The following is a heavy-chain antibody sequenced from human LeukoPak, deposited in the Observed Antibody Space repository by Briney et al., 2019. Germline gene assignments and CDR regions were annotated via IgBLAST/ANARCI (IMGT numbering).Heavy chain of an antibody. V-gene: IGHV3-13*01. J-gene: IGHJ6*02. CDR1: GFTFSSYD. CDR3: ARISRSYGMDV. D-gene: IGHD2-2*01. CDR2: IGTAGDT. Sequence: GGSLGLSCAASGFTFSSYDMHWVRQATGKGLEWVSAIGTAGDTYYPGSVKGRFTISRENAKNSLYLQMNSLRAGDTAVYYCARISRSYGMDVWGQGTTVTVSS.